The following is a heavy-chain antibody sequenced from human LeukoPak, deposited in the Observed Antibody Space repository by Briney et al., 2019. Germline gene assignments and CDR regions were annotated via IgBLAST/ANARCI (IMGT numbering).Heavy chain of an antibody. D-gene: IGHD4-17*01. CDR3: VRDHDYGDYDY. CDR1: GFTFIDYY. V-gene: IGHV3-11*04. Sequence: GGSLRLSCAASGFTFIDYYMSWIRQAPGKGLEWVAYISSSGASISYADAVKGRFTISRDNTEKSVYLQMNSLRVEDTAIYYCVRDHDYGDYDYWGQGIVVTVSS. CDR2: ISSSGASI. J-gene: IGHJ4*02.